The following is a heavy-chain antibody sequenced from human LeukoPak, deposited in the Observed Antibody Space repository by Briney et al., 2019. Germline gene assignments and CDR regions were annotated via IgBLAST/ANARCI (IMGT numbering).Heavy chain of an antibody. J-gene: IGHJ3*02. Sequence: SGGSLRLSCAASGLTVSINYMTWVRQAQGTGLEWVSLIYSGETTYYADSVKGRFTISRDKSQNILYLQMNRLRVEDTAVYYCARISGGSFDIWGQGTTVTVYS. CDR1: GLTVSINY. CDR3: ARISGGSFDI. V-gene: IGHV3-53*01. D-gene: IGHD3-10*01. CDR2: IYSGETT.